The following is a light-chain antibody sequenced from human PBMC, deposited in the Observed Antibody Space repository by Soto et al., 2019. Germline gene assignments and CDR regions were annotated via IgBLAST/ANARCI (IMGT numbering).Light chain of an antibody. CDR2: DDR. Sequence: SSELTQPPSVSVAPGQTARITCGGNNIGSKSVHWYQQKPGQAPVLVVYDDRDRPSGIPERFSGSNSGNTATLTISRVEAGDEADYYCQVWDRSSDHWVFGGGTKVTVL. J-gene: IGLJ3*02. CDR3: QVWDRSSDHWV. CDR1: NIGSKS. V-gene: IGLV3-21*02.